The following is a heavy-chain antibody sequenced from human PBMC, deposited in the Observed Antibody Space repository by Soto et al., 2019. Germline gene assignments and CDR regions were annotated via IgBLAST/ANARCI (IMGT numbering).Heavy chain of an antibody. J-gene: IGHJ5*02. CDR1: GYSFTSYW. CDR2: IYPGDSDT. Sequence: GESLKISCKGSGYSFTSYWIGWVRQMPGKGLEWMGIIYPGDSDTRYSPSFQGQVTISADKSISTAYLQWSSLKASDTAMYYCARFFHIEYSSSFWFDPWGQGTLVTVSS. D-gene: IGHD6-6*01. V-gene: IGHV5-51*01. CDR3: ARFFHIEYSSSFWFDP.